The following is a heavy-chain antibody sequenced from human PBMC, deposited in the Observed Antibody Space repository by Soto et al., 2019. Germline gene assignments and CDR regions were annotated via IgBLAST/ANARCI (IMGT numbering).Heavy chain of an antibody. Sequence: EVQLLESGGGLVQPGGSLRLSCAASGFTFSSYAMSWVRQAPGKGLEWVSAIRGSGGSRYYADSVKGRFTISRDNSKTTLYLQMNSLRAEDTAVYYCAKKGPPWGPTWGYYFDYWGQGTLVTVSS. CDR1: GFTFSSYA. D-gene: IGHD3-16*01. CDR2: IRGSGGSR. V-gene: IGHV3-23*01. J-gene: IGHJ4*02. CDR3: AKKGPPWGPTWGYYFDY.